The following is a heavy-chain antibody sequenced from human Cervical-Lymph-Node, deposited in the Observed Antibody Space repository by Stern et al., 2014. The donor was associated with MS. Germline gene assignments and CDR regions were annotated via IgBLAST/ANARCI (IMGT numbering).Heavy chain of an antibody. CDR3: TRDSSSSTAYMELSSLRSDDTAVYYCARDGRSSYGSGSYYSSGY. CDR1: GYSFTGYF. V-gene: IGHV1-2*02. Sequence: VQLVESGAGVKKPGASVKVSCKASGYSFTGYFLHWVRQAPRKGLAWMGWINPKSGETNYNQEIPGRVHHSREITPRIVTSGDTNYAQKFHVRVTMTRDSSSSTAYMELSSLRSDDTAVYYCARDGRSSYGSGSYYSSGYWGQGTLVTVSS. J-gene: IGHJ4*02. D-gene: IGHD2-21*02. CDR2: INPKSGET.